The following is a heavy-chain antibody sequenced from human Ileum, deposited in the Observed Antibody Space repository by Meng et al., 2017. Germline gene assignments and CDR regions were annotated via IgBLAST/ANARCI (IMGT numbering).Heavy chain of an antibody. CDR2: INPNSGGT. CDR1: GYTFTGYY. CDR3: ARDQRGVKSYDFWSGVGCMDV. J-gene: IGHJ6*02. Sequence: ASVKVSCKASGYTFTGYYMHWVRQAPGQGLEWMGRINPNSGGTNYAQKFQGRVTMTRDTSISTAYMELSRLRSDDTAVYYCARDQRGVKSYDFWSGVGCMDVWGQGTTVTVSS. D-gene: IGHD3-3*01. V-gene: IGHV1-2*06.